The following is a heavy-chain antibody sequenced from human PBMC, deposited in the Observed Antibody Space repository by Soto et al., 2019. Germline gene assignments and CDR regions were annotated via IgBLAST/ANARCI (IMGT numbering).Heavy chain of an antibody. CDR2: INMDGSST. CDR1: GFTFSGDW. V-gene: IGHV3-74*01. J-gene: IGHJ4*02. Sequence: LGGSLRLSCAASGFTFSGDWMHWVRQAAGKGLVWVSRINMDGSSTNYADSVKGRFTISRDNAKNTLYLQMNSLRVDDTAVYYCARGPRGLYHHDYWGQGALVTVSS. CDR3: ARGPRGLYHHDY. D-gene: IGHD2-2*01.